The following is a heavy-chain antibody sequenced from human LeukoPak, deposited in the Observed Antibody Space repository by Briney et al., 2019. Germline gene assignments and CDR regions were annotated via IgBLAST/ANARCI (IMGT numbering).Heavy chain of an antibody. J-gene: IGHJ4*02. CDR3: ATQRGTRTMVPLDN. CDR1: GYTFTAHY. CDR2: INPNSGGT. V-gene: IGHV1-2*02. Sequence: ASVKVSCKASGYTFTAHYLHWVRQAPGQGLEWMGWINPNSGGTNYAQKFQGSVTMTRDTSINTAYMEVNGLTYDDTAVFYCATQRGTRTMVPLDNWGQGTPVTVSS. D-gene: IGHD1-14*01.